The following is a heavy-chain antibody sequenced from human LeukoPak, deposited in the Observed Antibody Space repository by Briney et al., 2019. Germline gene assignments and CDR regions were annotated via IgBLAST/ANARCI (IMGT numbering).Heavy chain of an antibody. J-gene: IGHJ4*02. D-gene: IGHD3-10*01. Sequence: GASVKVSCKASGYTFTSYGISWVRQAPGQGLEWMGWISAYNGNTNYAQKLQGRVTMTTDTSTSTAYMELRSLRSDDTAVYYCARYSYYGSGSYPLFDYWGQGTLVTVSS. CDR1: GYTFTSYG. CDR2: ISAYNGNT. CDR3: ARYSYYGSGSYPLFDY. V-gene: IGHV1-18*01.